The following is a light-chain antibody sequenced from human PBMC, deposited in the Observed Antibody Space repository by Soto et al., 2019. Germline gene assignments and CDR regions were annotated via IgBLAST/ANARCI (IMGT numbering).Light chain of an antibody. J-gene: IGKJ1*01. V-gene: IGKV3-11*01. Sequence: EIVLTQSPASLSLSPGERATLSCRASQSVSSYLGWYQHKPGQAPRLLIYNASNRAPGIPARFNGSRSGTDFTLTISSLEPEDFAVYYCQQRSDSFGQGTKVEIK. CDR2: NAS. CDR1: QSVSSY. CDR3: QQRSDS.